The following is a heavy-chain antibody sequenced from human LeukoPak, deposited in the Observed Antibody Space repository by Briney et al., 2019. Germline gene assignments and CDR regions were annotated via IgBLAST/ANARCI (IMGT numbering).Heavy chain of an antibody. J-gene: IGHJ4*02. Sequence: GASVKVSCKASGYTFTSYGISWVRQAPGQGLEWMGWISAYNGNTNYAQKLQGRVTMTTDTPTSTAYMELRSLRSDDTAVYYCARDAAAGTWGAYYFDYWGQGTLVTVSS. V-gene: IGHV1-18*01. CDR2: ISAYNGNT. D-gene: IGHD6-13*01. CDR3: ARDAAAGTWGAYYFDY. CDR1: GYTFTSYG.